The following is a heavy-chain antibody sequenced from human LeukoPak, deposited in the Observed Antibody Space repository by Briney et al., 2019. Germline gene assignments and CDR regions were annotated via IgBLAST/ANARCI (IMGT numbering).Heavy chain of an antibody. CDR3: ARGPTEYGTVTMAYYYGMDV. D-gene: IGHD4-17*01. CDR1: GGSFSGYY. CDR2: INHSGST. V-gene: IGHV4-34*01. J-gene: IGHJ6*02. Sequence: PSETLSLTCAVYGGSFSGYYWSWIRQPPGKGLEWIGEINHSGSTNYNPSLKSRVTISVDTSKNQFSLKLSSVTAADTAVYYCARGPTEYGTVTMAYYYGMDVWGQGSTVTVSS.